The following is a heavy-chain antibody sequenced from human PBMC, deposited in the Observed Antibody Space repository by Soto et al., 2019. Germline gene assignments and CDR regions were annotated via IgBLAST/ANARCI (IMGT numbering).Heavy chain of an antibody. J-gene: IGHJ4*02. Sequence: PGGSLRLSCVGSGLSLSNIWTSWVRQAPGKGLEWVANIKQGGTETYYVDSVKGRFTISKDHAKNSLYLQMNSLRVEDTALYYCASLDTSRVESAGDWGQGTLVTVTS. CDR1: GLSLSNIW. CDR3: ASLDTSRVESAGD. CDR2: IKQGGTET. V-gene: IGHV3-7*01. D-gene: IGHD5-18*01.